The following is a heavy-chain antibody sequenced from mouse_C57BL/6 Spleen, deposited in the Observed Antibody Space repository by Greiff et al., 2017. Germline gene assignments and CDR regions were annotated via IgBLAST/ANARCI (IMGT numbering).Heavy chain of an antibody. CDR1: GFNFKNTY. D-gene: IGHD2-3*01. CDR3: ARVVDGYYDAMDY. J-gene: IGHJ4*01. Sequence: EVQLQQSVAELVRPGASVKLSCTASGFNFKNTYMHWVKQRPEQGLEWIGRIDPANGNTKYAPKFQGKATITADTSSNTAYLQLSSLTSEDTAIYYCARVVDGYYDAMDYWGQGTSVTVSS. V-gene: IGHV14-3*01. CDR2: IDPANGNT.